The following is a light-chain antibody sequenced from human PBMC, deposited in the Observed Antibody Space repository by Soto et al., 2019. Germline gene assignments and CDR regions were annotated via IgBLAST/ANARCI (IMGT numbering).Light chain of an antibody. J-gene: IGLJ2*01. CDR3: CSFAVTNSLI. CDR1: INDVGAYSY. CDR2: DAT. V-gene: IGLV2-11*01. Sequence: QSALSQPRSVAGSPGQSVTISCSGTINDVGAYSYVSWYQQYPGKGPKLIIYDATKRPSGVAERLSGSKSGNRASLTISGLQADDEAYYYCCSFAVTNSLIFGEGTKLTVL.